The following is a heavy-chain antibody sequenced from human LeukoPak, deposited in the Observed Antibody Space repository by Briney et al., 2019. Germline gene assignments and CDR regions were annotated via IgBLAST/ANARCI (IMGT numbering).Heavy chain of an antibody. CDR1: GYTLNELS. V-gene: IGHV1-24*01. CDR3: ATDPTYYYDSSGYDLNDY. D-gene: IGHD3-22*01. CDR2: FDPEDGET. J-gene: IGHJ4*02. Sequence: ASVKVSCKVSGYTLNELSMHWVRQAPGKGLEWMGGFDPEDGETIYAQKFQGRVTMTEDTSTDTAYMELSSLRSEDTAVYYCATDPTYYYDSSGYDLNDYWGQGTLVTVSS.